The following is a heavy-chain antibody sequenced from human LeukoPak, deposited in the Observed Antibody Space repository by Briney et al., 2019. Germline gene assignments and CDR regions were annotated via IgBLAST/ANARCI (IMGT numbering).Heavy chain of an antibody. D-gene: IGHD5-12*01. CDR3: AKSRVGYDY. V-gene: IGHV3-23*01. Sequence: PGGSLRLSCAASGFTFSSYVMSWVRQAPGKGLDWVSAISGGGGDTYYADSVKGRFTISRDNSKNTLYLQMNSLRAEDTAEYYCAKSRVGYDYWGPGTLVTVSS. CDR1: GFTFSSYV. CDR2: ISGGGGDT. J-gene: IGHJ4*02.